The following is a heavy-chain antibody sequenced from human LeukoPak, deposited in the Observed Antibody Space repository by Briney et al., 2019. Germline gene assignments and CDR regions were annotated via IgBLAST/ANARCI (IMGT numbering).Heavy chain of an antibody. Sequence: SETLSLTCTVSGVSISSYYWRWIRQPPGKGLELIAHIYYSGSTNYNPSLKSRVSISVDTTKNQLSLKLSSVSAADTAVYYCARFVAATAGTGWFDPWGQGTLVTVSA. D-gene: IGHD6-13*01. V-gene: IGHV4-59*01. CDR3: ARFVAATAGTGWFDP. CDR2: IYYSGST. CDR1: GVSISSYY. J-gene: IGHJ5*02.